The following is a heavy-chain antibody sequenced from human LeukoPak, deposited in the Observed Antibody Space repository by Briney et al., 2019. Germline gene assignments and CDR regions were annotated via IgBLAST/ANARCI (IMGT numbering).Heavy chain of an antibody. Sequence: PGGSLRLSCAASGFTFSSYSMNWVRQAPGKGLEWVSSISSSSSYVYYADSVKGRFTISRDNAKNSLYLQMNSLRAEDTAVYYCARDRLSRWLREGGIDYWGQGTLVTVSS. CDR3: ARDRLSRWLREGGIDY. D-gene: IGHD5-12*01. CDR2: ISSSSSYV. CDR1: GFTFSSYS. J-gene: IGHJ4*02. V-gene: IGHV3-21*01.